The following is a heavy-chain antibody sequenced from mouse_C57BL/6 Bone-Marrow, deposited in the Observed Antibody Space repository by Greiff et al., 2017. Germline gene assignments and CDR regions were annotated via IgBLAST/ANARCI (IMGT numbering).Heavy chain of an antibody. J-gene: IGHJ2*01. D-gene: IGHD2-5*01. Sequence: VQLQQPGAELVMPGASVKLSCKASGYTFTSYWMHWVKQRPGQGLEWIGEIDPSDSYTNYNQKFKGKTTLTVDKSSSTAYMQLSSLTSEDSAVYYCARGAYYSNYGYFDYWGQGTTLTVSS. CDR2: IDPSDSYT. CDR3: ARGAYYSNYGYFDY. CDR1: GYTFTSYW. V-gene: IGHV1-69*01.